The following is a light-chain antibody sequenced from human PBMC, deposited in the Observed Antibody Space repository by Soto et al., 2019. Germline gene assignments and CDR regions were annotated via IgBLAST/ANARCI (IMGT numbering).Light chain of an antibody. CDR3: SSYAGSNNYV. CDR1: SSDVGAHNF. CDR2: EVS. Sequence: QSVLTQPPSASGSPGQSVTISCTGTSSDVGAHNFVSWHQQHPGKAPKLMIYEVSKRPSGVPDRFSGSRSGNTAPLTVSGLQAEDEADYYRSSYAGSNNYVFGTGTKVTVL. J-gene: IGLJ1*01. V-gene: IGLV2-8*01.